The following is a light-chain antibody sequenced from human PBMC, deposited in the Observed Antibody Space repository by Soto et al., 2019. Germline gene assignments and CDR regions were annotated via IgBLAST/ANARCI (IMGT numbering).Light chain of an antibody. CDR3: AAWDDSLIGVV. Sequence: QSVLTQPPSASGTPGQRVTISCSGSSSNIGSNTVNWYQQLPGTAPKLLIYANNQRPSGVPDRFSGSKSGTSGSLAISGLQSEDEAEYYCAAWDDSLIGVVFGGGTKLTVL. J-gene: IGLJ2*01. V-gene: IGLV1-44*01. CDR1: SSNIGSNT. CDR2: ANN.